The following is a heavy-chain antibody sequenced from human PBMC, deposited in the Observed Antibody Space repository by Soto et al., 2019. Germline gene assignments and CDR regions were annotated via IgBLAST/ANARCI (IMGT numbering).Heavy chain of an antibody. V-gene: IGHV3-48*02. CDR3: ARDPELLWFGELLAWGGRIDY. CDR2: ISSSSSTI. J-gene: IGHJ4*02. CDR1: GFTFSSYS. Sequence: PGGSLRLSCAASGFTFSSYSMNWVRQAPGKGLEWVSYISSSSSTIYYADSVKGRFTISRDNAKNSLYLQMNSLRDEDTAVYYCARDPELLWFGELLAWGGRIDYWGQGTLVTVSS. D-gene: IGHD3-10*01.